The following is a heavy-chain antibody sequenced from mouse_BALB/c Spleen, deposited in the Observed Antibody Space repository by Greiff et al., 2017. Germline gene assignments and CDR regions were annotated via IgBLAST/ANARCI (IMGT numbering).Heavy chain of an antibody. CDR2: IDPANGNT. V-gene: IGHV14-3*02. CDR3: AYYRYDGGYAMDY. D-gene: IGHD2-14*01. CDR1: GFNIKDTY. J-gene: IGHJ4*01. Sequence: VQLKQSGAELVKPGASVKLSCTASGFNIKDTYMHWVKQRPEQGLEWIGRIDPANGNTKYDPKFQGKATITADTSSNTAYLQLSSLTSEDTAVYYCAYYRYDGGYAMDYWGQGTSVTVSS.